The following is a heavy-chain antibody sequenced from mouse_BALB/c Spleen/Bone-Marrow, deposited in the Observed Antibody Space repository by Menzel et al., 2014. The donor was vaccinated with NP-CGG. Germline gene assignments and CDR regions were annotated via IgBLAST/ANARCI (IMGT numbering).Heavy chain of an antibody. J-gene: IGHJ1*01. CDR3: ARDGSSWGYFDV. V-gene: IGHV1S137*01. D-gene: IGHD1-1*01. CDR1: GYTFTDYA. Sequence: VMLVESGAELVRPGVSVKISCEGSGYTFTDYAMHWVKQSHAKSLEWIGVISTYYGDASYNQKFKGKATMTVDKSSSTAYMELARLTSEDSAIYYCARDGSSWGYFDVWGAGTTVTVSS. CDR2: ISTYYGDA.